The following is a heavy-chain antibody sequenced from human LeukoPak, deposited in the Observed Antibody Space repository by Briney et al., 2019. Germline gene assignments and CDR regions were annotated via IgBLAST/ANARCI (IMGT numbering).Heavy chain of an antibody. CDR2: ISSSSNTI. J-gene: IGHJ4*02. V-gene: IGHV3-48*04. Sequence: GSLRLSCAASGFTFSSYSMNWVRQAPGKGLEWVSYISSSSNTIYYADSVKGRFTISRDNAKNSLYLQMNSLRAEDTAVFYCARSYYGSGSYHFDYWGQGTLVTVSS. D-gene: IGHD3-10*01. CDR3: ARSYYGSGSYHFDY. CDR1: GFTFSSYS.